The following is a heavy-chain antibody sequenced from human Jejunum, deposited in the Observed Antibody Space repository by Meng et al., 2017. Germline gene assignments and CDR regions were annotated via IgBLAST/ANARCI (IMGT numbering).Heavy chain of an antibody. D-gene: IGHD2/OR15-2a*01. V-gene: IGHV4-4*02. Sequence: GLGLVEPSGPLSLRAASPGGSISNNNWWSWVRQPPGKGLEWIGEIFHTGRINYNPSLKSRVTMSLDKSKNQFSLDLTSVTCADTAVYYCARDLLDPNIAATGWFDPWGQGTLVTVSS. CDR3: ARDLLDPNIAATGWFDP. CDR2: IFHTGRI. J-gene: IGHJ5*02. CDR1: GGSISNNNW.